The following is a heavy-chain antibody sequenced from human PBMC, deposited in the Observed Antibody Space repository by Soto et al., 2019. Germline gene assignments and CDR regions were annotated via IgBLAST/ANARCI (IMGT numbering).Heavy chain of an antibody. CDR2: ISTGNGNT. CDR3: AKGSQMWTPDY. D-gene: IGHD2-21*01. J-gene: IGHJ4*02. CDR1: GYTFTDYA. V-gene: IGHV1-3*04. Sequence: QVQLVQSGAEVKKPGASVKVSCKASGYTFTDYAMHWVRQAPGQRLEWMGWISTGNGNTKYSQKFQGRVTITRDTSATTAYMELSSRRSEDTAVYYCAKGSQMWTPDYWGQGTLVTVSS.